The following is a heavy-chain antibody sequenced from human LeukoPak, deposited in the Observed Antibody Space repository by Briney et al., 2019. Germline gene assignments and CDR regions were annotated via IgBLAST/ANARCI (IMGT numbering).Heavy chain of an antibody. CDR1: GFNFNSYA. D-gene: IGHD2-15*01. CDR3: ARALPLHLGGYCSGGSCYSNVFYYYGMDV. CDR2: ISANGGSP. J-gene: IGHJ6*02. Sequence: GGSLRLSCAASGFNFNSYAMSLVRQAPGKGLEWVSSISANGGSPYYADSVKGRFTISRDNSKNTLYLQMNSLRAEDTAVYYCARALPLHLGGYCSGGSCYSNVFYYYGMDVWGQGTTVTVSS. V-gene: IGHV3-23*01.